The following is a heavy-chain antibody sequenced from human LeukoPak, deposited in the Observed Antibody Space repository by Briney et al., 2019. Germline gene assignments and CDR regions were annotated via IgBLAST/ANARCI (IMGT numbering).Heavy chain of an antibody. CDR3: ARVAALQGDNDFWHGYLYYFDQ. Sequence: GGSLRLSCTASGFAFSTYEMNLVRQAQGKGLGWVSYISTGGSTIEYADSVKGQFTISRDNAKHTVYLQMNSLRSEDTSVYYCARVAALQGDNDFWHGYLYYFDQWGQGTLVTVSS. CDR2: ISTGGSTI. V-gene: IGHV3-48*03. J-gene: IGHJ4*02. CDR1: GFAFSTYE. D-gene: IGHD3-3*01.